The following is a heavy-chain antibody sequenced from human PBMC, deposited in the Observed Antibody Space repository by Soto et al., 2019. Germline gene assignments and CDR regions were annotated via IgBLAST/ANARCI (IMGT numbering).Heavy chain of an antibody. D-gene: IGHD3-3*01. J-gene: IGHJ5*02. Sequence: EVQLVESGGGLVQPGGSLRLSCAASGFTFSSYSMNWVRQAPGKGLEWVSYISSSSSTIYYADSVKGRFTISRDNAKNSLYLQMNSLRAEDTAVYYCARGYYDFLSGYYLSRNNNWFDPWGQGTLVTVSS. CDR3: ARGYYDFLSGYYLSRNNNWFDP. CDR1: GFTFSSYS. CDR2: ISSSSSTI. V-gene: IGHV3-48*01.